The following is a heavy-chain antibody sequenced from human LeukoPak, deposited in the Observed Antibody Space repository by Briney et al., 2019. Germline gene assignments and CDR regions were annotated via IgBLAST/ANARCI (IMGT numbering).Heavy chain of an antibody. J-gene: IGHJ4*02. CDR1: GFTFDDYA. D-gene: IGHD6-6*01. V-gene: IGHV3-20*04. Sequence: PGGSLSLSCSASGFTFDDYAMSWVRQAPGKGLEWVSGINWNGGSKGYADSVKGRFTISRDNAKNSLYLQMNSLRAEDTALYYCARDRYSSSAGVFDCWGQGTLVTVSS. CDR3: ARDRYSSSAGVFDC. CDR2: INWNGGSK.